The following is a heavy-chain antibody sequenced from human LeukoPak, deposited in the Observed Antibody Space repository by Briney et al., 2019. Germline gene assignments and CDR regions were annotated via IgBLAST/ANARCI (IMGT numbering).Heavy chain of an antibody. V-gene: IGHV4-59*01. CDR2: IYSGGSS. CDR1: GASISAYY. D-gene: IGHD5-12*01. CDR3: ARDHGYSFDH. J-gene: IGHJ4*02. Sequence: SETLSLTCTVSGASISAYYWGWIRQPPGKGLEWIGFIYSGGSSKHNPSLKSRVTISGDTSKNQFSLKLSSVTAADTAIYYCARDHGYSFDHWGQGALVTVSS.